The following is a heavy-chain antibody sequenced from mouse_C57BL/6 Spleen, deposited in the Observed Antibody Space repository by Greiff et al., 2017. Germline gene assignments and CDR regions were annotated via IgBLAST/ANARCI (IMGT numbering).Heavy chain of an antibody. CDR2: ISSGSSTI. CDR1: GFTFSDYG. J-gene: IGHJ3*01. D-gene: IGHD2-2*01. V-gene: IGHV5-17*01. Sequence: EVQLVESGGGLVKPGGSLKLSCAASGFTFSDYGMHWVRQAPEKGLEWVAYISSGSSTIYYADTVKGRFTISRDNAKNTLFLQMPSLRSEDTAMXYCATDYGYDWFAYWGQGTLVTVSA. CDR3: ATDYGYDWFAY.